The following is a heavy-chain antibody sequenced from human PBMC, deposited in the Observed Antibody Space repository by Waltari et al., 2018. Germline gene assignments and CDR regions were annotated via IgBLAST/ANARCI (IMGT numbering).Heavy chain of an antibody. V-gene: IGHV3-7*01. CDR2: IKQDGSER. CDR3: ASGFRTGTSYYGNYFDP. CDR1: GFTFSSYW. D-gene: IGHD2-2*03. J-gene: IGHJ5*02. Sequence: EVQLVESGGGLVQPGGSLRLSCTASGFTFSSYWMVWLRQAPGKGLEWVANIKQDGSERYYVDSGKCRFTISRDNAKSALYLQMNSLRAEDTALYYCASGFRTGTSYYGNYFDPWGHGTLVTVSS.